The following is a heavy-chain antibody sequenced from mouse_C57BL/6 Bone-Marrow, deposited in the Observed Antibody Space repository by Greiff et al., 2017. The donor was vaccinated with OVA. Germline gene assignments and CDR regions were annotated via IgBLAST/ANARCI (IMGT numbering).Heavy chain of an antibody. Sequence: EVKLLESEGGLVQPGSSMKLSCTASGFTFTDYYMAWVSQVPEKGLEWVANINYDGSSTYYLDSLKSRFIISRDNAKNILYLQMSSLKSEDTASYYCASSSPYWYFDVWGTGTTVTVSS. CDR3: ASSSPYWYFDV. D-gene: IGHD1-1*01. J-gene: IGHJ1*03. V-gene: IGHV5-16*01. CDR1: GFTFTDYY. CDR2: INYDGSST.